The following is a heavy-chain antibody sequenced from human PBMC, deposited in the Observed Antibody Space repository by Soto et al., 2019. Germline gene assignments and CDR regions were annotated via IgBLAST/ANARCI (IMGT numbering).Heavy chain of an antibody. Sequence: GASVKVSCKASGYTFTSYAMHWVRQAPGQRLEWMGWINAGNGNTKYSQKFQGRVTITRDTSASTAYMELSSLRSEDTAVYYCASPSPNYSSAYYYYYGMDVWGQGTTVTVS. CDR3: ASPSPNYSSAYYYYYGMDV. J-gene: IGHJ6*02. CDR2: INAGNGNT. D-gene: IGHD6-19*01. V-gene: IGHV1-3*01. CDR1: GYTFTSYA.